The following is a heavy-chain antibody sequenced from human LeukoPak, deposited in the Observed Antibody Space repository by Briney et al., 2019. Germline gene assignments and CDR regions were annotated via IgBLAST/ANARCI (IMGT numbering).Heavy chain of an antibody. Sequence: PSETLSLTCTVSGGSITSRSYYWGWIRQPPGKGLEWLGSIYYSGSTYDNPSFKSRVTISVDTSKNQFSLKLYSVTAADTALYYCARLHYDSRGHYWFDPWGQGTLVTVSS. D-gene: IGHD3-22*01. CDR2: IYYSGST. CDR1: GGSITSRSYY. CDR3: ARLHYDSRGHYWFDP. J-gene: IGHJ5*02. V-gene: IGHV4-39*01.